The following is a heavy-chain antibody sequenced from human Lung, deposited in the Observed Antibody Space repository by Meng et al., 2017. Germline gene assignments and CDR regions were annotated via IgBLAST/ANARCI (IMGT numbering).Heavy chain of an antibody. Sequence: QGPPHTWGAVLYMPSETLSLTCVVSCGSFSDYYWSWIRQPPGKGLEWIGEINHSGSTNYNPSLESRATISVDTSQNNLSLKLSSVTAADSAVYYCARGPTTMAHDFDYWGQGTLVTVSS. CDR1: CGSFSDYY. J-gene: IGHJ4*02. CDR3: ARGPTTMAHDFDY. V-gene: IGHV4-34*01. D-gene: IGHD4-11*01. CDR2: INHSGST.